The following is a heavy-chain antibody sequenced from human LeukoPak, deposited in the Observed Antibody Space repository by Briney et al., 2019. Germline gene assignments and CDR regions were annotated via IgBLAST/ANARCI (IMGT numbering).Heavy chain of an antibody. D-gene: IGHD3-10*01. J-gene: IGHJ5*02. Sequence: RTGGSLRLSCAASGFSFNSYRMNWVRQAPGRGLEWVSYISGSSSAIYYADSVKGRFTISRDNAKNSLYLQVNSLRAEDTAVYYCAKGSMVRGGFDPWGQGTLVTVSS. CDR1: GFSFNSYR. CDR2: ISGSSSAI. V-gene: IGHV3-48*01. CDR3: AKGSMVRGGFDP.